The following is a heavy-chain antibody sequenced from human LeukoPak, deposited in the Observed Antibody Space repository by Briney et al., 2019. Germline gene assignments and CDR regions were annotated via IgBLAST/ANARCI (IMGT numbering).Heavy chain of an antibody. J-gene: IGHJ4*02. D-gene: IGHD3-22*01. Sequence: GGSLRLSCAASGFTFSSYGMHWVRQAPGKGLEWVAVIWYDGSNKYYADSVKGRFTISRDNSKNTLYLQMSSLRTEDTAVYYCARGRGYDSGTYNYAFSDYWGQGTLVTVSS. CDR2: IWYDGSNK. CDR1: GFTFSSYG. CDR3: ARGRGYDSGTYNYAFSDY. V-gene: IGHV3-33*01.